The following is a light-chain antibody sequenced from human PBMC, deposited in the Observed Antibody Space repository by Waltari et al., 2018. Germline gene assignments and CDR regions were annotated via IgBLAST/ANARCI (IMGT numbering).Light chain of an antibody. CDR3: CSYAGSAISV. CDR1: SSDVGTYNL. CDR2: DVN. Sequence: QSALTQTATVSGSPGQSITISCTGTSSDVGTYNLFSWYQHHPGNAPTLIIYDVNKRPSGVSNRFSGSKSGNTASLTISGLQAADEADYYCCSYAGSAISVFGGGTKVTVL. V-gene: IGLV2-23*02. J-gene: IGLJ3*02.